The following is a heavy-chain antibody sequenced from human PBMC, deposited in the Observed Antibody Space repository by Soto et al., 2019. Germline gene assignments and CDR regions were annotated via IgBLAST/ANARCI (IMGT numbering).Heavy chain of an antibody. CDR1: GFTFSSYS. CDR3: ARDHWNSSRWYGETWFDP. V-gene: IGHV3-21*01. Sequence: PGGSLRLSCAASGFTFSSYSMNWVRQAPGKGLEWVSSISSSSSYIYYADSVKGRFTISRDNAKNSLYLQMNSLRAEDTAVYYCARDHWNSSRWYGETWFDPWGQGTRVNVS. J-gene: IGHJ5*02. CDR2: ISSSSSYI. D-gene: IGHD6-13*01.